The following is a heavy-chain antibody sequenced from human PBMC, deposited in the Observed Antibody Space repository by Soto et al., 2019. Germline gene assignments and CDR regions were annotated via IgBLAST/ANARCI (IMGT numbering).Heavy chain of an antibody. J-gene: IGHJ5*02. CDR3: ARWFDP. CDR2: ISHSGST. CDR1: GGSISSGGYS. V-gene: IGHV4-30-2*01. Sequence: QLQLQESGSGLVKPSQTLSLTCAVSGGSISSGGYSWSWIRQPPGKGLEWIGYISHSGSTYYNPSLQSPVTISLDRSKTQFSLKLSSVTAADTAVYYCARWFDPWGQGTLVTVSS.